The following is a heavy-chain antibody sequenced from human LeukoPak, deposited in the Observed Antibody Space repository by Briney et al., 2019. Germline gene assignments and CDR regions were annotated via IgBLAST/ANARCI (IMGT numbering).Heavy chain of an antibody. CDR1: GGSISSGGYY. CDR2: IYHSGST. CDR3: ARDPPGIVGAWGAFDI. D-gene: IGHD1-26*01. V-gene: IGHV4-30-2*01. J-gene: IGHJ3*02. Sequence: PSETLSLTCTVSGGSISSGGYYWSWIRQPPGKGLEWIGYIYHSGSTYYNPSLKSRVTISVDRSKNQFSLKLSSVTAADTAVYYCARDPPGIVGAWGAFDIWGQGTMVTASS.